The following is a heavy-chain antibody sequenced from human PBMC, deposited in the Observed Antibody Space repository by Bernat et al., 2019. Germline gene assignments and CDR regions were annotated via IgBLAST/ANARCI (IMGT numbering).Heavy chain of an antibody. CDR2: LWHDSSDK. J-gene: IGHJ4*02. CDR3: ATAPDLYTGTWVGFDF. V-gene: IGHV3-30*02. Sequence: VQVVESGGRVVQPGGSLRLSCVASGFSFSSYAMHWVRQSPGKGLEWVAILWHDSSDKYYADSVQCRFTISRDNSKKILFLQMNSLRAEDTAIYYCATAPDLYTGTWVGFDFWGLGTLVTVSS. D-gene: IGHD1-26*01. CDR1: GFSFSSYA.